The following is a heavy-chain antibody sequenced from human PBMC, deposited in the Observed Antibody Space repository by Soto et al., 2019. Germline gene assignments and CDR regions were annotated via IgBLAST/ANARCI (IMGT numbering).Heavy chain of an antibody. CDR2: ISAYNGNT. D-gene: IGHD2-15*01. V-gene: IGHV1-18*01. CDR1: GYTFTSYG. CDR3: ARDGGGSSFYYYYGMDV. Sequence: GASVKVSCKASGYTFTSYGISWVRQAPGQGLEWMGWISAYNGNTNYAQKLQGRVTMTTDTSTSTAYMELRSLRSDDTAVYYCARDGGGSSFYYYYGMDVWGQGTTVTVSS. J-gene: IGHJ6*02.